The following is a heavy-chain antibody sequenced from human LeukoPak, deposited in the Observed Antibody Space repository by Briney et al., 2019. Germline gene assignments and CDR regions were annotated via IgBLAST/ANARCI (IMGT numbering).Heavy chain of an antibody. Sequence: ASVKASCKASGYTFTSYGISWVRQAPGQGLEWMGWISAYNGNTNYAQKLQGRVTMTTDTSTSTAYMELRSLRSDDTAVCYCAREADSNSPAEYFQHWGQGTLVTVSS. J-gene: IGHJ1*01. D-gene: IGHD4-11*01. CDR1: GYTFTSYG. CDR3: AREADSNSPAEYFQH. CDR2: ISAYNGNT. V-gene: IGHV1-18*01.